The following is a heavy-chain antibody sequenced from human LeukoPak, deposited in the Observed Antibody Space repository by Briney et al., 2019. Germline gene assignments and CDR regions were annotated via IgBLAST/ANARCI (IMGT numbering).Heavy chain of an antibody. CDR3: ARDWIVVVPAAINWFDP. J-gene: IGHJ5*02. Sequence: ASVKVSGKASGYTFTSYGISWVRQAPGQGLERMGWISAYNGNTNYAQKLQGRVTMTTDSSTSTAYMELRSLRSDDTAVYYCARDWIVVVPAAINWFDPWGQGTLVTVSS. V-gene: IGHV1-18*01. CDR2: ISAYNGNT. D-gene: IGHD2-2*01. CDR1: GYTFTSYG.